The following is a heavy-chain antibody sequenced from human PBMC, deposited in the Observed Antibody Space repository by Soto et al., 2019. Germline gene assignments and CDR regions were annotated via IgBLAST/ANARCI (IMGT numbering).Heavy chain of an antibody. CDR2: IAPGNGNT. J-gene: IGHJ4*02. CDR1: GYTFTDSA. V-gene: IGHV1-3*01. CDR3: AKGSRMWTPDY. D-gene: IGHD2-21*01. Sequence: ASVKVSCKASGYTFTDSAIHWVRQAPGQSLELLGWIAPGNGNTKYSQKFQGRVTITRDTSAATAYMELSSLRSEDTAVYYCAKGSRMWTPDYWGQGTLVTVSS.